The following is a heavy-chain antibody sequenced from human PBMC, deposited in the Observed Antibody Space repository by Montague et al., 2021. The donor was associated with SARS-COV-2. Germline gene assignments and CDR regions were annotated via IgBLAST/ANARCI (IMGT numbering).Heavy chain of an antibody. D-gene: IGHD1-1*01. CDR3: ARALEYGNASGYFDY. CDR2: IHDTGRT. CDR1: GGSISRGGYY. J-gene: IGHJ4*02. Sequence: TLSLTCTASGGSISRGGYYYTWIRQYPGKGLEWIGNIHDTGRTNYKSSLRSRITMSVDTSKNQFSLKLTSVTAADTAVYYCARALEYGNASGYFDYWGQGTLVTVSS. V-gene: IGHV4-31*03.